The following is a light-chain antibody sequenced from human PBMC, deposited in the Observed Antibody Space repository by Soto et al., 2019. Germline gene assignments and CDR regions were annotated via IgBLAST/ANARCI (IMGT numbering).Light chain of an antibody. CDR1: QSIRND. J-gene: IGKJ4*01. CDR3: LQHNSYPLT. CDR2: AVF. Sequence: DIQMTQSTSSLSASVGDRVTITCRASQSIRNDLGWYQQKPGKAPKRLIYAVFSLERGVPSRFSGSRSGTAVTLTISSLQPEDFASYYCLQHNSYPLTFGGGTKVEIK. V-gene: IGKV1-17*01.